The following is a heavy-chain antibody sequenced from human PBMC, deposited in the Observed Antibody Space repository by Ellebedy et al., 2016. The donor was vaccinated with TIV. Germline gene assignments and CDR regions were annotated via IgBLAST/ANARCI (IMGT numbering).Heavy chain of an antibody. CDR1: GYTFTSYG. V-gene: IGHV1-18*04. CDR2: ISAYNGNT. J-gene: IGHJ6*02. CDR3: ARTGYSSSWYEGYGMDV. Sequence: AASVKVSCKASGYTFTSYGISWVRQAPGQGLEWMGWISAYNGNTNYAQKLQGRVTMTTDTSTSTAYMELRSLRSDDTAVYYCARTGYSSSWYEGYGMDVWGQGTTVTVSS. D-gene: IGHD6-13*01.